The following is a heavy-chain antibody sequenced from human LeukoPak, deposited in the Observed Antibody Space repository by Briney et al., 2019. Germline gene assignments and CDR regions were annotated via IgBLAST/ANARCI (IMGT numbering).Heavy chain of an antibody. CDR1: GGSISSSSYY. D-gene: IGHD2-2*01. Sequence: SETLSLTCTVSGGSISSSSYYWGWIRQPPGKGLEWIGSIYYSGSTYYNPSLKSRVTISVDTSKNQFSLKLSSVTAADTAVYYCARGPVVPAARAFDIWGQGTMVTVSS. CDR2: IYYSGST. V-gene: IGHV4-39*07. J-gene: IGHJ3*02. CDR3: ARGPVVPAARAFDI.